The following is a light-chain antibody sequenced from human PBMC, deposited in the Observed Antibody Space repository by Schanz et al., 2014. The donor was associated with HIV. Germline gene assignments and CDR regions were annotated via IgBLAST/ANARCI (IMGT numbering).Light chain of an antibody. CDR3: QQCVTYPYT. J-gene: IGKJ2*01. CDR2: AAS. V-gene: IGKV1-39*01. CDR1: QSISSY. Sequence: DIQMTQSPSSLSASVGDRVTLTCRASQSISSYLNWYQQKPGKAPKLLIYAASSLQSGVPSRFSGSGSGTSFTLTITSLQPDDFATYYCQQCVTYPYTFGQGTKLDIK.